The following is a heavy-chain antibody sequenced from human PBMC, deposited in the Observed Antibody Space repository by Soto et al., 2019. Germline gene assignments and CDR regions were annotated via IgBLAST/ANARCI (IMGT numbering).Heavy chain of an antibody. D-gene: IGHD3-22*01. V-gene: IGHV5-51*01. CDR3: ARHSGDYYDSSAFDY. CDR2: IYPGDADT. CDR1: GYRFTSYW. J-gene: IGHJ4*02. Sequence: GESLKISCKGTGYRFTSYWIGWVRQMPGKGLEWVGIIYPGDADTRYSPSFQGQVTISADKSISAAYLQWSSLKASDTAMYYCARHSGDYYDSSAFDYWGQGTLVTVS.